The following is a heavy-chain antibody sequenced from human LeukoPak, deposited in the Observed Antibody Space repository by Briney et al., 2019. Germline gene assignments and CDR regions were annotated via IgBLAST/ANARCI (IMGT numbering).Heavy chain of an antibody. Sequence: GGSLRLSCAASGFTFSSYSMHWVRQAPGKGLEWVAVISYDGSNKYYADSVKGRFTISRDNSKNTLYLQMNSLRAEDTAVYYCAKDQGLIAVAGKDYWGQGTLVTVSS. CDR3: AKDQGLIAVAGKDY. D-gene: IGHD6-19*01. CDR2: ISYDGSNK. V-gene: IGHV3-30*18. J-gene: IGHJ4*02. CDR1: GFTFSSYS.